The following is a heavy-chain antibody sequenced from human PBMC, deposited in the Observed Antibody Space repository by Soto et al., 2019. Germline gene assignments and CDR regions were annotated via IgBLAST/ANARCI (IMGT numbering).Heavy chain of an antibody. Sequence: SVKVSCKASGGTFSSYAISWVRQAPGQGLEWMGGIIPIFGTANYAQKFQGRVTITADKSTSTAYMELSSLRSEDTAVYYCARGNSSSWYYYYYGMDVWGQGTTVTVYS. CDR1: GGTFSSYA. D-gene: IGHD6-6*01. V-gene: IGHV1-69*06. CDR3: ARGNSSSWYYYYYGMDV. J-gene: IGHJ6*02. CDR2: IIPIFGTA.